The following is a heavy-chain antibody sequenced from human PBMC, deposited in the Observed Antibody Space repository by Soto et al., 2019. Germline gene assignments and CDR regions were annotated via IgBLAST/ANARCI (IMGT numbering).Heavy chain of an antibody. D-gene: IGHD2-21*02. CDR1: GYTFTSYY. J-gene: IGHJ4*02. CDR3: ARSIVVVTALDY. V-gene: IGHV1-3*01. Sequence: ASVKVSCKASGYTFTSYYMHWVRQAPGQRLEWMGWINAGNGNTKYSQKFQGRVTITRDTSASTAYMELSSLRSEDTAVYYCARSIVVVTALDYWGQGTLVTVPQ. CDR2: INAGNGNT.